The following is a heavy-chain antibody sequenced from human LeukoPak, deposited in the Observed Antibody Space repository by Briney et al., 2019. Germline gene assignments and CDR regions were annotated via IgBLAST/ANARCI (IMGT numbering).Heavy chain of an antibody. V-gene: IGHV3-33*06. CDR2: IWNDGTDK. J-gene: IGHJ4*02. Sequence: PGGSLRLSCATSGFTFSHYGMHWVRQAPGKGLEWVAVIWNDGTDKDYGDSVKGRFTISRDNSKNTVYLQMNSLRVEDTAVYYCAKDAQRGFDFSNSLESWGQGTLVTVSS. CDR3: AKDAQRGFDFSNSLES. CDR1: GFTFSHYG. D-gene: IGHD4-11*01.